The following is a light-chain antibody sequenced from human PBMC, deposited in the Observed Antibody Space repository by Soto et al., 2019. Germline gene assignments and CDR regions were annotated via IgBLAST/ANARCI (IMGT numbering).Light chain of an antibody. V-gene: IGKV3D-15*01. CDR1: QSVSSN. J-gene: IGKJ4*01. Sequence: EIVMTQSPATLSVSPGERATLSCRASQSVSSNLAWYQQKPGQAPRLLIYGASTRATGVPDRFSGSGSGTVFTLTVSRLETEDFATYDCQQRNSWTLTFGGGTKVDIK. CDR2: GAS. CDR3: QQRNSWTLT.